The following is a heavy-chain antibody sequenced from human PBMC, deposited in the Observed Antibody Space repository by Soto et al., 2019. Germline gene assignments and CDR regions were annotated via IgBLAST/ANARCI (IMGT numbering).Heavy chain of an antibody. J-gene: IGHJ5*02. V-gene: IGHV2-5*02. CDR3: AHIVTGCFT. CDR1: GFSLITSGVG. Sequence: QITLKESGPTLVKPTQTLTLTCTISGFSLITSGVGVGWIRQPPGKALEWLALIYWDDDKRYSPSLKSRLTITKVTSKTPVVLTMTNMDPVDTATSDCAHIVTGCFTWGRGALVTVSS. D-gene: IGHD3-16*01. CDR2: IYWDDDK.